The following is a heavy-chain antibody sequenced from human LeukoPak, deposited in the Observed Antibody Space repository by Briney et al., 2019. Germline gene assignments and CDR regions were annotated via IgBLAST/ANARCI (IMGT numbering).Heavy chain of an antibody. J-gene: IGHJ4*02. V-gene: IGHV4-59*08. CDR3: ARGPNYPSPSPFDY. CDR2: IYYSGST. Sequence: SETLSLTCTVSGGSISSYHWSWIRQPPGKGLEWIGCIYYSGSTDYNPSLKSRVTISVDTSKNQFSLKLSSVTAADTAVYYCARGPNYPSPSPFDYWGQGTLVTVSS. D-gene: IGHD5-24*01. CDR1: GGSISSYH.